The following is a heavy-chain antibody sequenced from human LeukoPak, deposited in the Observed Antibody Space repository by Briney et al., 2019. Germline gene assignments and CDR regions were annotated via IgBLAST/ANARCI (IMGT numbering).Heavy chain of an antibody. Sequence: GGSLRLSCAASGFTFSSYGMHWVRQAPGKGLEWVAFIRYDGSNKYYADSVKGRFTISRDNSKNTLYLQMNSLRAEDTAVFYCANDGISYYDSSDYLDYWGQGTLVTVSS. J-gene: IGHJ4*02. V-gene: IGHV3-30*02. D-gene: IGHD3-22*01. CDR1: GFTFSSYG. CDR2: IRYDGSNK. CDR3: ANDGISYYDSSDYLDY.